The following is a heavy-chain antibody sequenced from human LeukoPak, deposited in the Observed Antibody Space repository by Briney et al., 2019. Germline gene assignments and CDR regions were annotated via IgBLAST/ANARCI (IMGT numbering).Heavy chain of an antibody. J-gene: IGHJ4*02. CDR3: ARDLEITYYYGSGSLSFGY. Sequence: GGSLRLSCAASGFTFSSYSMNWVRQAPGEGLEWVSSISSSSSYIYYADSVKGRFTISRDNAKNSLYLQMNSLRAEDTAVYYCARDLEITYYYGSGSLSFGYWGQGTLVTVSS. V-gene: IGHV3-21*01. CDR2: ISSSSSYI. D-gene: IGHD3-10*01. CDR1: GFTFSSYS.